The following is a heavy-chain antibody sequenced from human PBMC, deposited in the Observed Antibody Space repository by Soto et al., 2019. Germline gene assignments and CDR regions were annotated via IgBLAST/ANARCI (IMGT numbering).Heavy chain of an antibody. Sequence: EVQLLESEGGLVQPGGSRRLSCAASGFTFRDYGMSWVSQAPGKGLEWVSGISGGATYYADSVKGRFVISRDDSKNTLYLEMDSLRVEDTAVYYCTKDSGWTSADWGQGTLVTVSS. D-gene: IGHD3-10*01. CDR2: ISGGAT. CDR1: GFTFRDYG. J-gene: IGHJ4*02. V-gene: IGHV3-23*01. CDR3: TKDSGWTSAD.